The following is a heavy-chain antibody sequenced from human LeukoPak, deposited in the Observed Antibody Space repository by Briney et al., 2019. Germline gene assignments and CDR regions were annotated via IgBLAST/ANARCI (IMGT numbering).Heavy chain of an antibody. V-gene: IGHV3-64*04. J-gene: IGHJ5*02. D-gene: IGHD1-7*01. CDR1: GFTFSSFA. CDR3: ARDRGITGTTFWFDP. CDR2: ISSDGGRT. Sequence: GGSLRLSCSASGFTFSSFAMFWVRQAPGKGLENVSGISSDGGRTNYADSVKGRFTISRDNAKNSLYLQMNSLRAEDTAVYYCARDRGITGTTFWFDPWGQGTLVTVSS.